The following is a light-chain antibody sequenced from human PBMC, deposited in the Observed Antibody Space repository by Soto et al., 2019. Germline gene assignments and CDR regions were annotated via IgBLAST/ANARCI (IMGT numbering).Light chain of an antibody. Sequence: EIVLAQSPGTLSLSPGERATLSCRASRSVGAYLAWYQQSPGLAPRLLVYGASSRATGIPDRFSGSGSGTDFPLTISRLEPEDSAVYYCQQYVSIPLTFGGGTKVE. CDR2: GAS. CDR1: RSVGAY. J-gene: IGKJ4*01. V-gene: IGKV3-20*01. CDR3: QQYVSIPLT.